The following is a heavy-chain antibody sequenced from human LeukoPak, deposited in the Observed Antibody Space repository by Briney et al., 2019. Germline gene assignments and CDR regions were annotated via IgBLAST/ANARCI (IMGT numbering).Heavy chain of an antibody. CDR1: GGSFSGYY. CDR2: INHSGST. V-gene: IGHV4-34*01. CDR3: ARGNPWGPSIDY. J-gene: IGHJ4*02. D-gene: IGHD7-27*01. Sequence: KSSETLSLTCAVYGGSFSGYYWSWIRQPPGKGLEWIGEINHSGSTNYNPSLKSRVTISVDTSKNQLSLKLSSVTAADTAVYYCARGNPWGPSIDYWGQGTLVTVSS.